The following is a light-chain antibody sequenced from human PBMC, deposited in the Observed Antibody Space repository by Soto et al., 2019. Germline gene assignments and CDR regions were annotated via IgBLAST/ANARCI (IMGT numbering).Light chain of an antibody. Sequence: EIVLTQAPGTLSMSPGERVTLSCRAGQSVSNNHLAWYQQKPGQAPRLLIHGTSNRATGIPDRFSVSGSGTEFTLTISSLQSEDFEVSYCHQYQNWPSCTFGQGTKVDIK. J-gene: IGKJ1*01. CDR3: HQYQNWPSCT. CDR2: GTS. CDR1: QSVSNN. V-gene: IGKV3D-15*01.